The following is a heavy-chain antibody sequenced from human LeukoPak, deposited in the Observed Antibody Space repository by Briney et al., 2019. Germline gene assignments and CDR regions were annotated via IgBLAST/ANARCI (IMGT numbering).Heavy chain of an antibody. V-gene: IGHV1-18*01. CDR1: GYTFTSYG. CDR2: INAYNGNT. Sequence: ASVKVSCKASGYTFTSYGISWVRQAPGQGLEWMGWINAYNGNTNYAQKLQGRVTMTTDTSTSTAYMELRSLRSDDTAVYYCARDRIAVAGTPLRYWGQGTLVNISS. J-gene: IGHJ4*02. D-gene: IGHD6-19*01. CDR3: ARDRIAVAGTPLRY.